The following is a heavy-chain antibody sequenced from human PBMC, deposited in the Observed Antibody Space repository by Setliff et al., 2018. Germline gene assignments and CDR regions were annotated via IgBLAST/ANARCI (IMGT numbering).Heavy chain of an antibody. J-gene: IGHJ5*02. V-gene: IGHV1-69*13. CDR3: ARDALYDSNDRNSYYGNWLDP. Sequence: SVKVSCKASGGSFSNYAIIWVRQAPGQGPEWMGGIIPIYGSTNNAEKFQGRVTFSADESMSTVYMELSSLTSSDTALYYCARDALYDSNDRNSYYGNWLDPWGQGTLVTVSS. CDR2: IIPIYGST. CDR1: GGSFSNYA. D-gene: IGHD3-22*01.